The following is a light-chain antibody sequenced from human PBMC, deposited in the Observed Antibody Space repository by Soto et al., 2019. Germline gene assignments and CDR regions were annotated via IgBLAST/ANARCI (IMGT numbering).Light chain of an antibody. CDR2: DVS. J-gene: IGLJ2*01. CDR3: RSYTSSSTPHVV. Sequence: QSALTQPASVSGSPGQSITISCTGTSSDVGGYNYVSWYQQHPGKAPKLMIYDVSNRPSGVSNRFSGSKSGNTASLPISGLHAEDEADYYCRSYTSSSTPHVVFAGGTKLTVL. CDR1: SSDVGGYNY. V-gene: IGLV2-14*01.